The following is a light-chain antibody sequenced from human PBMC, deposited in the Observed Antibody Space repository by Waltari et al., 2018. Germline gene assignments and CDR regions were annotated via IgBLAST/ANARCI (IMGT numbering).Light chain of an antibody. CDR2: SAS. CDR1: QSVSSS. Sequence: EIVMTQSPATLSVSPGERATLSCRASQSVSSSLAWYQQKPGQAPRLPIYSASTRATGIPARFSGSGSGTEFTLTIGSLQSEDFAVYYCQQYNNWPPWTFGQGTKVEIK. V-gene: IGKV3-15*01. J-gene: IGKJ1*01. CDR3: QQYNNWPPWT.